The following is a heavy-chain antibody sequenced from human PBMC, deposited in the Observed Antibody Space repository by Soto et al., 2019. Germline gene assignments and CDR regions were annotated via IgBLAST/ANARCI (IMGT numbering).Heavy chain of an antibody. D-gene: IGHD3-3*01. CDR2: IKGKTEGGTT. CDR1: GFTVTNAW. CDR3: TTVPSGWRAPGG. J-gene: IGHJ4*02. Sequence: EVQLVESGGGLVKPGGSLRLSCAASGFTVTNAWMSWVRQAPGKGLEWVGRIKGKTEGGTTDYAAPVRGRFTMSRDDSRNTLYLQMHSLKPEDTAVYYCTTVPSGWRAPGGWGQGTLVTVSS. V-gene: IGHV3-15*01.